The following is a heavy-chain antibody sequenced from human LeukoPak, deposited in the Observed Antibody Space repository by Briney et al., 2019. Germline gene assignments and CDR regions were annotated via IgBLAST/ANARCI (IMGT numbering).Heavy chain of an antibody. CDR1: GFTVSSNY. V-gene: IGHV3-53*01. J-gene: IGHJ2*01. Sequence: GGSLRLSCAASGFTVSSNYMNWVRQAPGKGLEWVSVINSGGSAYYAASVKGRFTISRDNSENMLYLQMNSLRADDTAVYYCARSQGGTMSLRHFDLWGRGTLVTVSS. CDR3: ARSQGGTMSLRHFDL. CDR2: INSGGSA. D-gene: IGHD3-22*01.